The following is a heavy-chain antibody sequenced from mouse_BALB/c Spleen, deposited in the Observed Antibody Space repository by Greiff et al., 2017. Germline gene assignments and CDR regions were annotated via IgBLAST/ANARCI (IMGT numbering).Heavy chain of an antibody. CDR3: TRDLLDDSFAY. Sequence: VKLMESGGGLVKPGGSLKLSCAASGFTFSSYTMSWVRQTPEKRLEWVATISSGGSYTYYPDSVKGRFTISRDNAKNTLYLQMSSLKSEDTAMYYCTRDLLDDSFAYWGQGTLVTVSA. CDR2: ISSGGSYT. J-gene: IGHJ3*01. V-gene: IGHV5-6-4*01. D-gene: IGHD2-4*01. CDR1: GFTFSSYT.